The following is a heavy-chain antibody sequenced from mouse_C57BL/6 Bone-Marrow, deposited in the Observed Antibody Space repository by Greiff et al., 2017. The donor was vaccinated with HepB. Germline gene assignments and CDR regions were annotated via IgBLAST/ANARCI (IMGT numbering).Heavy chain of an antibody. CDR3: ARASYNYCFDD. CDR1: GYSITSGYY. CDR2: ISYDGSN. J-gene: IGHJ2*01. V-gene: IGHV3-6*01. Sequence: ESGPGLVKPSQSLSLTCSVTGYSITSGYYWNWIRQFPGNKLEWMGYISYDGSNNYNPSLKNRISITRDTSKNQFFLKLNSVTTEDTATYYCARASYNYCFDDWGKGTTLTVSS. D-gene: IGHD1-3*01.